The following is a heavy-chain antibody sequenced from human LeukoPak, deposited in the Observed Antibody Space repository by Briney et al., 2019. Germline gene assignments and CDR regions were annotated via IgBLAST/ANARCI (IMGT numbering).Heavy chain of an antibody. CDR3: AKDHSSGWGRTGGFDP. V-gene: IGHV3-23*01. D-gene: IGHD6-19*01. J-gene: IGHJ5*02. CDR1: GFTFSSYA. Sequence: GGSLRLSCAASGFTFSSYAMSWVRQAPGKGLEWVSAISGSGGSTYYADSVKGRFTISRDNSKNTLYLQMNSLRAEDTAVYYCAKDHSSGWGRTGGFDPWGQGTLVTVSS. CDR2: ISGSGGST.